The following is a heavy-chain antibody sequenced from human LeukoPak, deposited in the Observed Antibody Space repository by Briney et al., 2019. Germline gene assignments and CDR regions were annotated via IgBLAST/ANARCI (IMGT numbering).Heavy chain of an antibody. Sequence: GGSLRLSCAASGFIFSSYEMNWVRQAPGKGLEWVSYISSSGSNIYYADSVKGRFTISRDNAKNSPYLQMNSLRAEDTAVYYCAREAAVAGDYWGQGTLVTVSS. J-gene: IGHJ4*02. CDR1: GFIFSSYE. V-gene: IGHV3-48*03. CDR3: AREAAVAGDY. D-gene: IGHD6-19*01. CDR2: ISSSGSNI.